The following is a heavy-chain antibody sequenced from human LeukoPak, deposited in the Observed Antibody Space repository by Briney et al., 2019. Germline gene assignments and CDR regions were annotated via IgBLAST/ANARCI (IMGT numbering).Heavy chain of an antibody. J-gene: IGHJ4*02. D-gene: IGHD6-19*01. V-gene: IGHV3-21*01. Sequence: GGSLRLSCAASGFTFSSYSMNWVRQAPGKGLEWVSSISSSSSYIYYADSVKGRFTISRDNAKSSRYLQMNSLRAEDTAVYYCARAGYSSGWVSGRWGQGTLVTVSS. CDR2: ISSSSSYI. CDR3: ARAGYSSGWVSGR. CDR1: GFTFSSYS.